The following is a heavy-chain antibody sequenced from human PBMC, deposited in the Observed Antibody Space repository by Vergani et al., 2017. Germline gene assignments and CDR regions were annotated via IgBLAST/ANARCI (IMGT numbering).Heavy chain of an antibody. J-gene: IGHJ6*02. D-gene: IGHD6-19*01. CDR2: ISSSSSYI. Sequence: EVQLVESGGGLVKPGGSLRLSCAASGFTFSSYSMNWVRQAPGKGLEWVSSISSSSSYISYADSVKGRFTISRDNAKNSLYLQMNSLRAEDTAVYYCARVSIAVAGNYYYYYGMDVWGQGTTVTVSS. CDR3: ARVSIAVAGNYYYYYGMDV. V-gene: IGHV3-21*01. CDR1: GFTFSSYS.